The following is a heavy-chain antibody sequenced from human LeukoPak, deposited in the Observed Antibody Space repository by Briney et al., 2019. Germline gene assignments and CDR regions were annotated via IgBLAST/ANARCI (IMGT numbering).Heavy chain of an antibody. CDR3: ARARIQLWLLFLDP. J-gene: IGHJ5*02. CDR1: GYSISSGYY. V-gene: IGHV4-38-2*02. D-gene: IGHD5-18*01. Sequence: PSETLSLTCTVSGYSISSGYYWGWIRPPPGKGLEWIGSIYYSGSTYYNPSLKSRVTISVDTSKNQFSLKLSSVTAADTAVYYCARARIQLWLLFLDPWGQGTLVTVSS. CDR2: IYYSGST.